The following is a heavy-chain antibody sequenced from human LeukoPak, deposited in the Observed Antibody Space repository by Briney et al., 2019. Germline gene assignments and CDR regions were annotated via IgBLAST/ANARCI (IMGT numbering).Heavy chain of an antibody. D-gene: IGHD3-10*01. Sequence: GGSLRLSCAASGFTFSSYEMNWVRQAPGKGLEWVSYISSSGSTIYYADSVKGRFTISRDNAKNSLYLQMNSLRAEDTAVYYCARGNLGSGAFDIWGQGTMVTVSS. CDR2: ISSSGSTI. J-gene: IGHJ3*02. CDR1: GFTFSSYE. CDR3: ARGNLGSGAFDI. V-gene: IGHV3-48*03.